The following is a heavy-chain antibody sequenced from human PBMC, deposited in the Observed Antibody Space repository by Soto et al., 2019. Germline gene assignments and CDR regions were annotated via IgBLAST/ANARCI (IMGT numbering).Heavy chain of an antibody. V-gene: IGHV1-69*01. J-gene: IGHJ6*02. CDR1: GGTFSSYA. D-gene: IGHD2-15*01. CDR3: ALRGVVVVAATRSYYYYGMDV. CDR2: IIPIFGTA. Sequence: SVKVSCKASGGTFSSYAISWVRQAPVQGLEWMGGIIPIFGTANYAQKFQGRVTITADESTSTAYMELSSLRSEDTAVYYCALRGVVVVAATRSYYYYGMDVWGQGTTVTVSS.